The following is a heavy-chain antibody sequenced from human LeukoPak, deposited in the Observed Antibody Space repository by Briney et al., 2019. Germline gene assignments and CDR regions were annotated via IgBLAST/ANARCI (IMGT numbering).Heavy chain of an antibody. CDR1: GGSIGSYY. J-gene: IGHJ4*02. CDR3: ARVIGYSGYDAFDY. V-gene: IGHV4-59*01. Sequence: PSETLSLTCTVSGGSIGSYYWSWIRQPPGKGLEWIGYIYYSGSTNYNPSLKSRVTISVETSKNQFSLKLSSVTAADTAVYYCARVIGYSGYDAFDYWGQGTLVTVSS. CDR2: IYYSGST. D-gene: IGHD5-12*01.